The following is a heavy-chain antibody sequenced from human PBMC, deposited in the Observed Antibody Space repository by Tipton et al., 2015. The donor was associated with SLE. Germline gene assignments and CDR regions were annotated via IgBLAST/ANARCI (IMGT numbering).Heavy chain of an antibody. CDR1: GGSISSHY. Sequence: LRLSCTVSGGSISSHYWSWIRQPPGKGLEWIGYISYSETTNYKPSLKSRVTISVDTSKNQFSLKLRSVTAADTAVYYCAGAWQGYCSGGTCYVLDYWGQGTLVTVSS. D-gene: IGHD2-15*01. J-gene: IGHJ4*02. CDR2: ISYSETT. V-gene: IGHV4-59*11. CDR3: AGAWQGYCSGGTCYVLDY.